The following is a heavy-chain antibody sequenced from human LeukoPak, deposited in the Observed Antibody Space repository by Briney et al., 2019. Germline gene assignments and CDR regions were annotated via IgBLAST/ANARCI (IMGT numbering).Heavy chain of an antibody. CDR2: INPNNGGT. J-gene: IGHJ5*02. CDR3: ALPTIVGTTNYP. D-gene: IGHD1-26*01. V-gene: IGHV1-2*02. CDR1: GYTFTGYY. Sequence: ASVKVSCKASGYTFTGYYMHWVRQAPGQGLEWMGWINPNNGGTNYAQKFQGRVTMTRDTSISTAYMELSRLRSDDTAVYYCALPTIVGTTNYPWRQGALVTVSS.